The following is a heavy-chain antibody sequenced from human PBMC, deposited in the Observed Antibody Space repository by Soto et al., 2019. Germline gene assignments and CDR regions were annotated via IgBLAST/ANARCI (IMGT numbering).Heavy chain of an antibody. D-gene: IGHD2-2*01. Sequence: EVQLLESGGGLVQPGGSLRLSCAVSGFTFSNYAMSWVRQAPGKGLEWVSAISGSGDRTYYADSVKGRFTISRDNSKSRLYLQMKSLRDEDTAVYYCAKDAYCRRISCYGYHFAVDVRGQGNTVTVSS. CDR3: AKDAYCRRISCYGYHFAVDV. J-gene: IGHJ6*02. CDR2: ISGSGDRT. CDR1: GFTFSNYA. V-gene: IGHV3-23*01.